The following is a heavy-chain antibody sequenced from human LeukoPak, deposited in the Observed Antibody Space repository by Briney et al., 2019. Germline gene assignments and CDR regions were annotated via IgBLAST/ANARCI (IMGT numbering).Heavy chain of an antibody. V-gene: IGHV1-69*05. CDR1: GGTFSSYA. CDR2: IIPIFGTA. Sequence: ASVKVSCKASGGTFSSYAISWVRQAPGQGLEWMGRIIPIFGTANYAQKFQGRVTITTDESTSTAYMELSSLRPEDTAVYYCARAKIAAAGTCDYWGQGTLVTVSS. CDR3: ARAKIAAAGTCDY. D-gene: IGHD6-13*01. J-gene: IGHJ4*02.